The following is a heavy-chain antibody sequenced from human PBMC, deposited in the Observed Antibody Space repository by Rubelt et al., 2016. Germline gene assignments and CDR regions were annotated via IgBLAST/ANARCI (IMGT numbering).Heavy chain of an antibody. V-gene: IGHV3-23*02. CDR2: ISGGGGST. J-gene: IGHJ4*02. Sequence: EVQLVEAGGGLVQPGGSLRLSCSASGFTFSTYAMHWVRQAPGKGLEWVSAISGGGGSTYYEDSVKGRLTISRANSKNTRDLQRNSLRAGDTAIYYCASDGYGNTRAVNTIDYWGQGTLVTVSS. CDR1: GFTFSTYA. CDR3: ASDGYGNTRAVNTIDY. D-gene: IGHD2-2*03.